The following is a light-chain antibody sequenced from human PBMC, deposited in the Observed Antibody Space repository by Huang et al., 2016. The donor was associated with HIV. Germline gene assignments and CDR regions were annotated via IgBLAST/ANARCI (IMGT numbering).Light chain of an antibody. J-gene: IGKJ1*01. Sequence: DIQMTQSPSSLSASVGDRVTITCRASESISGYLNWYQHKQGKTPKVLIYAASSLQSGVPSRFSGSGSGTDFTLTITSLQPEDFATYYCQQSYNTPWTFGQGTKVEIK. CDR1: ESISGY. V-gene: IGKV1-39*01. CDR3: QQSYNTPWT. CDR2: AAS.